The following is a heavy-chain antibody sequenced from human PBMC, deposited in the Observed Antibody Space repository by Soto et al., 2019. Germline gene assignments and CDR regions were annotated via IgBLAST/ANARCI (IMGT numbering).Heavy chain of an antibody. D-gene: IGHD3-16*02. CDR1: GGSISSSSYY. Sequence: SETLSLTCTVSGGSISSSSYYWGWIRQPPGKGLEWIGSIYYSGSTYYNPSLKSRVTISVDTSKNQFSLKLSSVTAADTAVYYCARHSTHLGELSLVTAFDIWGQGTMVTVSS. V-gene: IGHV4-39*01. J-gene: IGHJ3*02. CDR3: ARHSTHLGELSLVTAFDI. CDR2: IYYSGST.